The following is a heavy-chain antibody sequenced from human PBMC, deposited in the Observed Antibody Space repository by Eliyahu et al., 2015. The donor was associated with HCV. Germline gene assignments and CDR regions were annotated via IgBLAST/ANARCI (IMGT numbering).Heavy chain of an antibody. Sequence: QVQLVESGGGVVQPGRSLXLSCAASGFTFSSYAMHWVRQAPGKGLEWVAVISYDGSNKYYADSVKGRFTISRDNSKNTLYLQMNSLRAEDTAVYYCAREGGYYYDSSRGFDIWGQGTMVTVSS. CDR1: GFTFSSYA. V-gene: IGHV3-30-3*01. CDR2: ISYDGSNK. CDR3: AREGGYYYDSSRGFDI. J-gene: IGHJ3*02. D-gene: IGHD3-22*01.